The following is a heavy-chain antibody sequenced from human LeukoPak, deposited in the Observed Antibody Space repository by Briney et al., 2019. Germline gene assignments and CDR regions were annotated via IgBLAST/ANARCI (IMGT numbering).Heavy chain of an antibody. J-gene: IGHJ4*02. CDR3: AYCSSTSCYKAKFDS. D-gene: IGHD2-2*02. CDR1: GGSFSGDY. Sequence: PSETLSLTCAVDGGSFSGDYWSWIRQPPGKGLEWIGEINHSGSTNYNPSLKSRVTISVDTSKNQLSLTLSSVTAADTAVYYCAYCSSTSCYKAKFDSWGQGTLVTVSS. CDR2: INHSGST. V-gene: IGHV4-34*01.